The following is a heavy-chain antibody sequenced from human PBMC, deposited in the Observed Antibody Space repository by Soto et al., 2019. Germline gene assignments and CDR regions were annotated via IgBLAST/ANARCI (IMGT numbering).Heavy chain of an antibody. CDR3: VKNSGWFNT. V-gene: IGHV3-23*01. CDR2: IDGSGGIT. CDR1: GFTFGTTD. J-gene: IGHJ5*02. Sequence: VGSLRLSCAASGFTFGTTDMRWVRQAPGGGLEWVSTIDGSGGITYYADSVKGRFTISRGNSRNTVYLQMNSLRGDDTALYYCVKNSGWFNTWGQGALVTVSS. D-gene: IGHD3-10*01.